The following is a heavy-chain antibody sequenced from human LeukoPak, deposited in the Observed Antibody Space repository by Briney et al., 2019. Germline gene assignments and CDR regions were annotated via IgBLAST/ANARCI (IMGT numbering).Heavy chain of an antibody. D-gene: IGHD3-16*01. CDR1: GGSISSYY. V-gene: IGHV4-59*01. Sequence: SETLSLTCTVSGGSISSYYWSWIRQPPGKGLEWIGYIYYSGSTNYNPSLKSRVTISVDTAKNQFSLKLSSVTAADTAVYYCARDRQGADYWGQGTLVSVSS. CDR2: IYYSGST. J-gene: IGHJ4*02. CDR3: ARDRQGADY.